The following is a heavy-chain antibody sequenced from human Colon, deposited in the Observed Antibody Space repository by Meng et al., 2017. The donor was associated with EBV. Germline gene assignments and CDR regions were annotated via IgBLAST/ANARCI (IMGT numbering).Heavy chain of an antibody. CDR3: ARGNAYNAPSFDY. V-gene: IGHV4-4*02. CDR1: GASISSNNW. CDR2: IYHGGNT. D-gene: IGHD5-24*01. Sequence: QGQLQEPGPGLVEPSGTPSLTCAVSGASISSNNWWSWVRQPPGKGLEWIGEIYHGGNTNYNPSLKSRVTISVDRSNDQFSLSLSSVTAADTAVYYCARGNAYNAPSFDYWGQGTLVTVSS. J-gene: IGHJ4*02.